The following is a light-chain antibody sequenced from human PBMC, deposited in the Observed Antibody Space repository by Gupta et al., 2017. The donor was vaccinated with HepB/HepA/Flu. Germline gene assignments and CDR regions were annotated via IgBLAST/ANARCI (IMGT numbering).Light chain of an antibody. CDR2: GAS. CDR3: QQDNKCPRT. CDR1: QSVDGY. V-gene: IGKV3-15*01. J-gene: IGKJ1*01. Sequence: EIVLTQSPATLSVSPGERATLSCRASQSVDGYLVWYQQKPGQAPRLLIYGASTRATGFPARFSGSGSGTEFTLTISSLQSEDFSVYYCQQDNKCPRTFGQGTKVEIK.